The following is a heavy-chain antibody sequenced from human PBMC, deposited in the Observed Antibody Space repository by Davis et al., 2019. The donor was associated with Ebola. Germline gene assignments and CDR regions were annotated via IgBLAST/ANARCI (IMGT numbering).Heavy chain of an antibody. Sequence: SETLSLTCAVYGGSFSGYYWTWIRQPPGKGLEWIGEIDHGGSTNYNPSLKSRVSLSIHTYENQFSLKLTSVTAADTAVYYCARFDVVLPPASSSAYYYYMDVWGRGTTVTVSS. D-gene: IGHD2-2*01. CDR1: GGSFSGYY. J-gene: IGHJ6*03. CDR2: IDHGGST. CDR3: ARFDVVLPPASSSAYYYYMDV. V-gene: IGHV4-34*01.